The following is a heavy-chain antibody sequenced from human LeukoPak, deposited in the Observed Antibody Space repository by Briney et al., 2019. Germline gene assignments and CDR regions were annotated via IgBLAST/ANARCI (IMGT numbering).Heavy chain of an antibody. D-gene: IGHD3-22*01. J-gene: IGHJ3*02. V-gene: IGHV3-74*01. CDR3: ARDSYYYDSSGYYSDAFDI. CDR1: GFSFSSYW. Sequence: GGSLRLSCAASGFSFSSYWMHWVRQVPGKGLVWVSRINSDGGSTSYADSVKGRFTISRDNAKNTLYLQMNSLRAEDTAVYYCARDSYYYDSSGYYSDAFDIWGQGTMVTVSS. CDR2: INSDGGST.